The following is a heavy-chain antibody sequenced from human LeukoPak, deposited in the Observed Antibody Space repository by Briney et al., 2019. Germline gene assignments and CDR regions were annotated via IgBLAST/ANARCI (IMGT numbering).Heavy chain of an antibody. CDR3: ATCSSITCQSARWFDP. J-gene: IGHJ5*02. Sequence: SETLSLTCAVYGGSSSGYYWSWIRQPPGKGLEWIGEINYSGSTKYNPSLNSRVTISLDTTKNQFSLNLSSVTAADTAVYYCATCSSITCQSARWFDPWGQGTLVTVSS. CDR2: INYSGST. V-gene: IGHV4-34*01. D-gene: IGHD1-20*01. CDR1: GGSSSGYY.